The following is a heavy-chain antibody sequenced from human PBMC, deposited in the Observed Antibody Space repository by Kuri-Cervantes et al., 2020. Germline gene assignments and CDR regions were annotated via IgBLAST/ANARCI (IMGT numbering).Heavy chain of an antibody. J-gene: IGHJ5*02. V-gene: IGHV5-51*01. CDR3: ARLTRGFDP. D-gene: IGHD4/OR15-4a*01. CDR1: GYSFTTYW. CDR2: IYPDDSDT. Sequence: GESLKISCQSSGYSFTTYWLAWVRQMPGKGLEWMGIIYPDDSDTRYSPSFEGQVTFSADKSISTAYLQWSSLKASDTAMYYCARLTRGFDPWGQGTLVTVSS.